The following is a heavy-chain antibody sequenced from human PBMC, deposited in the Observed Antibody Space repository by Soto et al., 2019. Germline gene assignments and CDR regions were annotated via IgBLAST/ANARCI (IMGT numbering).Heavy chain of an antibody. V-gene: IGHV3-30-3*01. Sequence: QVQLVESGGGVVQPGGSLRLSCAASGFIFSGYAMHWVRQAPGKGLEWVAVISYDGNTQYYADSVKGRLTVSRDNSNNILYGEMNNLRDEDKGMYYCAKETKAYEINFWGQGTLVTVSP. CDR1: GFIFSGYA. CDR2: ISYDGNTQ. CDR3: AKETKAYEINF. D-gene: IGHD3-9*01. J-gene: IGHJ4*02.